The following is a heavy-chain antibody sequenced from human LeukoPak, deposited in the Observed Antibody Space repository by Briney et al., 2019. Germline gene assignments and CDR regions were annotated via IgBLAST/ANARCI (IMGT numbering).Heavy chain of an antibody. CDR2: ISGSGGST. V-gene: IGHV3-23*01. Sequence: GGSLRLSCAASGFTFSNYAMSWVRQAPGKGLEWVSGISGSGGSTYYADSMKGRFTISRDNSENTLYLQMNSLRAEDTAVYYCAKGDIYDILTGYEFYFNYWGQGTLVTVSS. J-gene: IGHJ4*02. D-gene: IGHD3-9*01. CDR3: AKGDIYDILTGYEFYFNY. CDR1: GFTFSNYA.